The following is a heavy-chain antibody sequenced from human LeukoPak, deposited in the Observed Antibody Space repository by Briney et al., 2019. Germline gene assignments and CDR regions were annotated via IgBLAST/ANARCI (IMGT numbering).Heavy chain of an antibody. J-gene: IGHJ3*02. D-gene: IGHD3-22*01. V-gene: IGHV3-23*01. CDR3: AKDLQYYDSSGYYGDRDVPSNAFDT. CDR1: GFTFSSYA. CDR2: ISGSGGST. Sequence: PGGSLRLSCAASGFTFSSYAMSWVRQAPGKGLEWVSAISGSGGSTYYADSVKGRFTISRDNSKNTLYLQMNSLRAEDTAVYYCAKDLQYYDSSGYYGDRDVPSNAFDTWGQGTMVTVSS.